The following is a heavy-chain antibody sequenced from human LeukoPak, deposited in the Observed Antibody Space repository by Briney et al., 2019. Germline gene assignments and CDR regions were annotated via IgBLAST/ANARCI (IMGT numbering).Heavy chain of an antibody. D-gene: IGHD1-20*01. CDR3: ARDPGITGTPRAFDI. J-gene: IGHJ3*02. CDR1: GGSISSGGYY. Sequence: PSETLSLTCTVSGGSISSGGYYWSWIRQPPGKGLEWIGYIYHSGSTYYNPSLKSRVTISVDRSKNQFSLKLSSVTAADTAVYYCARDPGITGTPRAFDIWAKGQWSPSLQ. CDR2: IYHSGST. V-gene: IGHV4-30-2*01.